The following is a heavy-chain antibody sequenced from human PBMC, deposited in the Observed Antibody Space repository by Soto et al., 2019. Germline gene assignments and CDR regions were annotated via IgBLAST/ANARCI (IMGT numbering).Heavy chain of an antibody. CDR1: GGSISSGDYY. D-gene: IGHD3-9*01. CDR3: ATGTYRAPTTITIFFDY. Sequence: QVQLQESGPGLLKPSQTLSLTCTVSGGSISSGDYYWSWIRQPPGKGLEWIGYIYYSGNTYYNPSLESRVSIPIDTTKNQISLELNSVTAADTAVYYCATGTYRAPTTITIFFDYWGQGTLVTVSS. CDR2: IYYSGNT. J-gene: IGHJ4*02. V-gene: IGHV4-30-4*01.